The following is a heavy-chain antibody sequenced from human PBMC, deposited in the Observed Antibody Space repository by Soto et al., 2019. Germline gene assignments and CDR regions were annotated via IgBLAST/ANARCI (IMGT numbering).Heavy chain of an antibody. Sequence: QVQLVQSGAEVKKPGASVKVSCKASGYTFTSYGISWVRQAPGQGLEWMGWISAYNGNTNYAQNLLDRVTMTPDTSTTTAYRGLRSLGSDDTTVYYCARVIPGYSSSWYSSILAYWGQGSLVTVSS. CDR2: ISAYNGNT. V-gene: IGHV1-18*04. CDR3: ARVIPGYSSSWYSSILAY. J-gene: IGHJ4*02. D-gene: IGHD6-13*01. CDR1: GYTFTSYG.